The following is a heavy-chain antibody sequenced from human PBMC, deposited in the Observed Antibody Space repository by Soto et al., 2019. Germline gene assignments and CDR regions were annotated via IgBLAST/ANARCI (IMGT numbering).Heavy chain of an antibody. CDR3: ASLDSNTYYYYYGMDV. Sequence: EVQLVESGRGLVQPGGSLRLSCAASGFTFSSYWMSWVRQAPGKGLEWVANIKQDGSEKYYVDSVKGRFTISRENAKNSLYLQMNSLRAEDTAVYYCASLDSNTYYYYYGMDVWGQGTTVTVSS. V-gene: IGHV3-7*05. J-gene: IGHJ6*02. D-gene: IGHD4-4*01. CDR1: GFTFSSYW. CDR2: IKQDGSEK.